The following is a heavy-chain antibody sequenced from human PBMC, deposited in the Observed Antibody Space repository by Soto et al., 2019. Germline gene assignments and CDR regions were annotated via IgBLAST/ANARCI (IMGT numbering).Heavy chain of an antibody. V-gene: IGHV3-30*18. CDR3: AKSLARLTYYYDSSGPYDAFDI. CDR2: ISYDGSNK. J-gene: IGHJ3*02. D-gene: IGHD3-22*01. CDR1: GFTFSSYG. Sequence: GGSLRLSCAASGFTFSSYGMHWVRQAPGKGLEWVAVISYDGSNKYYGDSVKGRFTISRDNSKNTLYLQMNSLRAEDTAVYYCAKSLARLTYYYDSSGPYDAFDIWGQGTMVTVSS.